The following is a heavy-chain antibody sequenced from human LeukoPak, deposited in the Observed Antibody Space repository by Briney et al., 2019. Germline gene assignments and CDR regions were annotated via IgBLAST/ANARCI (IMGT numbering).Heavy chain of an antibody. J-gene: IGHJ4*02. CDR3: ARGLGGDCYDH. V-gene: IGHV3-21*06. CDR1: GFTFSSYS. CDR2: ISSSSSYI. Sequence: GGSLRLSCAASGFTFSSYSMNWVRQAPGKVLEWVSSISSSSSYIYYAASGKGRVTISRDNAKNSLYLQMNSLRAEDTAVYYCARGLGGDCYDHWGQGTLVTVSS. D-gene: IGHD2-21*01.